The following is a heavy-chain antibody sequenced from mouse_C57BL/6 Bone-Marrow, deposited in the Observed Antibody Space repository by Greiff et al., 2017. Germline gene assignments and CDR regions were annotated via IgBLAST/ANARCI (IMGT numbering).Heavy chain of an antibody. Sequence: VQLQQSGPGLVAPSQSLSLTCTASGFSLTSYGVHWVRQPPGKGLEWLGYIWGGGSTNYNSALMSRLSISKDNSKSRVFLEMNSLQTDDTTMYYCAKLLDYWGQGTTVTVSS. CDR3: AKLLDY. CDR2: IWGGGST. CDR1: GFSLTSYG. J-gene: IGHJ4*01. V-gene: IGHV2-9*01.